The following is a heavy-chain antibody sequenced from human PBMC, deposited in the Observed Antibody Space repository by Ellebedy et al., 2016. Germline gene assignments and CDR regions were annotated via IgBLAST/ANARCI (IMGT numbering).Heavy chain of an antibody. Sequence: SETLSLTXSVSGGSMTGYYWTWIRQPPGKGLEWIGYVSYSGSTIYNPSLKSRVTISIDTSKNRFSLKLTSVTAADTAVYYCARDPMWGFDPWGQGTLVTVSS. CDR1: GGSMTGYY. J-gene: IGHJ5*02. V-gene: IGHV4-59*01. D-gene: IGHD3-10*02. CDR2: VSYSGST. CDR3: ARDPMWGFDP.